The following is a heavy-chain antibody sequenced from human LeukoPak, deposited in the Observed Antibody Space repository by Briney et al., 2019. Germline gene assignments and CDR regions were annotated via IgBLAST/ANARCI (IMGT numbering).Heavy chain of an antibody. CDR1: GGSISSGSYY. J-gene: IGHJ4*02. V-gene: IGHV4-61*02. CDR3: ARELDWNDGGGGRVDY. D-gene: IGHD1-1*01. Sequence: SQTLSLTCTVSGGSISSGSYYWSWIRQPAGKGLEWIGRIYTSGSTNYNPSLKSRVTISVDTSKDQFSLKLSSVTAADTAVYYCARELDWNDGGGGRVDYWGQGTLVTVSS. CDR2: IYTSGST.